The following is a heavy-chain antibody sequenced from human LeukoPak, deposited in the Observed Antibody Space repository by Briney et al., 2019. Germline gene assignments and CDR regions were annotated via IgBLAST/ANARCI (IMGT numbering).Heavy chain of an antibody. J-gene: IGHJ4*02. Sequence: PSETLSLTCTVSGGSISSGSYYWSWIRQPAGKGLEWIGRIYTSGSTNYNPSLKSRVTISVDTSKNQFSLKLSSVTAADTAVYYCAREGVVPASAGFFWGQGTLVTVSS. CDR2: IYTSGST. CDR3: AREGVVPASAGFF. V-gene: IGHV4-61*02. CDR1: GGSISSGSYY. D-gene: IGHD2-2*01.